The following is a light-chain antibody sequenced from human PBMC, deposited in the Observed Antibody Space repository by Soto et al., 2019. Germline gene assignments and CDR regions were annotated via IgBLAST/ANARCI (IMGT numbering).Light chain of an antibody. V-gene: IGKV1-5*03. CDR3: QQYEAYPLT. Sequence: DIQLTQSPSTLSASVGDRATITCRASQSISSWLAWYQQKPGKAPKLLVYKASSLESGVPSRFSGSGSGTEFTLTISTLQPDDFATYYCQQYEAYPLTFVGGTKVEI. J-gene: IGKJ4*01. CDR2: KAS. CDR1: QSISSW.